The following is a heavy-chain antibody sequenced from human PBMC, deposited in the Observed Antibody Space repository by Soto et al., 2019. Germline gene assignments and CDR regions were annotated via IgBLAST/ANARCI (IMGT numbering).Heavy chain of an antibody. Sequence: GSLRLSCEASGFTFSGFYMHWVRQPTGKGLEWVSSIGTAGDTYYAVSLKGRFTISRDNAKNSLSLQMNSLRAGDMAVYFCAKSQEIGTHFFDSWGQGTQVTVSS. CDR1: GFTFSGFY. V-gene: IGHV3-13*01. CDR3: AKSQEIGTHFFDS. CDR2: IGTAGDT. D-gene: IGHD6-13*01. J-gene: IGHJ4*02.